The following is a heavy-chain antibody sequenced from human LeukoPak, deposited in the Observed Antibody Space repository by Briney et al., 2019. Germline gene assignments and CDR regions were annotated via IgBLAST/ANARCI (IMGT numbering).Heavy chain of an antibody. V-gene: IGHV3-48*01. CDR1: GFTFSTYN. J-gene: IGHJ4*02. CDR3: AREASYSSSWATFDF. D-gene: IGHD6-13*01. CDR2: ISLSSTTI. Sequence: GGSLRLSCAASGFTFSTYNMNWVRQAPGKGLEWVSFISLSSTTIYYADSAKGRFTISRDNAKNSLYLQINSLRAEDTAVYYCAREASYSSSWATFDFWGQGILVTVSS.